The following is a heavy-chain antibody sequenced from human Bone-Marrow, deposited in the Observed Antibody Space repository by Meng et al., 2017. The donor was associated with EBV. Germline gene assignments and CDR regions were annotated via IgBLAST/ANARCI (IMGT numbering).Heavy chain of an antibody. Sequence: VQLVPSGAEVKKPGSSVKVSCKASGGTFIHFVISWVRQAPGQGLEWMGGIIPVFGTTNYALKFEDRVTITADKSASTVYMELSSLRPEDTGIYYCARGDDYGDLVDYWGQGTLVTVSS. J-gene: IGHJ4*02. CDR3: ARGDDYGDLVDY. CDR2: IIPVFGTT. CDR1: GGTFIHFV. D-gene: IGHD4-17*01. V-gene: IGHV1-69*06.